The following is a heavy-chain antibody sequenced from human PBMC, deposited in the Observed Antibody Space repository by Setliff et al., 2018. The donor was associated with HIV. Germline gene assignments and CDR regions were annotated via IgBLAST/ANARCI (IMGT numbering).Heavy chain of an antibody. CDR1: GFTFNSYW. V-gene: IGHV3-74*01. D-gene: IGHD2-15*01. CDR3: AKRATATAPFDY. CDR2: VNNDGTDT. Sequence: GGSLRLSCVASGFTFNSYWMYWVRQAPGKGLVCVSRVNNDGTDTIYADSMKGRFTISRDNSRTTMYLQMNSLRAEDTAVYYCAKRATATAPFDYWGQGTLVTVSS. J-gene: IGHJ4*02.